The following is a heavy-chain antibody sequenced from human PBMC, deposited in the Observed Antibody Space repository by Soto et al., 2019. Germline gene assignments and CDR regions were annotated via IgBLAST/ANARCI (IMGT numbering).Heavy chain of an antibody. Sequence: GGSLRLSCSASGFTFSNYGIHWVRQAPGKGLEWLAVIWNDGSDKYYGESVRGRCTISRDNSKNTVYLQMNSLRAEDTALYYCARDGTDIGEWEPSWFDPWGQGTLVTVSS. V-gene: IGHV3-33*01. CDR3: ARDGTDIGEWEPSWFDP. D-gene: IGHD1-26*01. J-gene: IGHJ5*02. CDR2: IWNDGSDK. CDR1: GFTFSNYG.